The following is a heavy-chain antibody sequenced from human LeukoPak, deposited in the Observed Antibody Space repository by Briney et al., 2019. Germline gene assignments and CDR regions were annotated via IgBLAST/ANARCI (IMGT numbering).Heavy chain of an antibody. CDR2: ISYDGSNK. CDR3: ARALVDTAMVPDY. D-gene: IGHD5-18*01. Sequence: GRSLRLSCAASGFTFSSYAMYWVRQAPGKGLERVAVISYDGSNKYYADSVKGRFTISRDNSKNTLYLQMNSLRAEDTAVYYCARALVDTAMVPDYWGQGTLVTVSS. J-gene: IGHJ4*02. V-gene: IGHV3-30*01. CDR1: GFTFSSYA.